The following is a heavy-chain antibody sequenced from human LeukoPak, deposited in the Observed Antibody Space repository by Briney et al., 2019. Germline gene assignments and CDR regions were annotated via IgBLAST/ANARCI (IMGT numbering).Heavy chain of an antibody. V-gene: IGHV4-34*01. CDR3: ARHYYFDY. Sequence: SETLSLTCAVYGGSFSGYYWSWIRQPPGKGLEWIGEINHSGSTNYNPSLKSRVTISVDTSKNQFSLKLSSVTAEDTAVYYCARHYYFDYWGQGTLVIVSS. CDR1: GGSFSGYY. J-gene: IGHJ4*02. CDR2: INHSGST.